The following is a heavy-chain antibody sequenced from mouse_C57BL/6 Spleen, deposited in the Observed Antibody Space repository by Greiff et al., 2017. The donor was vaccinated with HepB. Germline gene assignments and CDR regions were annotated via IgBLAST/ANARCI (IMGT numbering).Heavy chain of an antibody. CDR1: GFTFSSYA. J-gene: IGHJ4*01. D-gene: IGHD1-1*02. Sequence: KVMESGGGLVKPGGSLKLPCAASGFTFSSYAMSWVRQTSEKRLEWVAYISSGGDYIYYADTVKGRFTISRDNARNTLYLQMSSLKSEDTAMYYCTRDGGSPYAMDYWGQGTSVTVSS. CDR3: TRDGGSPYAMDY. V-gene: IGHV5-9-1*02. CDR2: ISSGGDYI.